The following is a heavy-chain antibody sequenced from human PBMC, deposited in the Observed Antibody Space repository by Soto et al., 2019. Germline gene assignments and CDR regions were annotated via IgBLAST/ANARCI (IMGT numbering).Heavy chain of an antibody. CDR2: ISGSGGST. CDR1: GFTFSSYA. D-gene: IGHD6-13*01. Sequence: EVQLLESGGGLVQPGGSLRLSCAASGFTFSSYAMSWVRQAPGKGLEWVSAISGSGGSTYYADSVKGRFTISRDNSKNPLFLQMNRLRAEDTAVYYCAKVGYISSSFGMDVWGQGTTVTVSS. J-gene: IGHJ6*02. CDR3: AKVGYISSSFGMDV. V-gene: IGHV3-23*01.